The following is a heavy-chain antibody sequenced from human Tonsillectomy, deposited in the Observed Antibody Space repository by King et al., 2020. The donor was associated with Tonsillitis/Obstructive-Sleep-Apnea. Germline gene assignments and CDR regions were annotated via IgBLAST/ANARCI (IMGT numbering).Heavy chain of an antibody. J-gene: IGHJ4*02. CDR3: ATHSSGYYHDY. D-gene: IGHD3-22*01. CDR1: GGSFSGYY. CDR2: INHGGST. Sequence: VQLQQWGAGLLKPSETLSLTCAVYGGSFSGYYWSWIRQPPGKGLEWIGEINHGGSTNYNASLKSGVTISVATSKNQFSLKLSSVTAADTAVYYCATHSSGYYHDYWGQGTLVTVSS. V-gene: IGHV4-34*01.